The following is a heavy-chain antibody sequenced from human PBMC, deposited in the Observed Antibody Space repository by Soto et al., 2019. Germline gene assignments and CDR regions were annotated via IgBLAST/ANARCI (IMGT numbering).Heavy chain of an antibody. V-gene: IGHV3-23*01. CDR3: AKAALGDIVVVVASLVGYFDY. J-gene: IGHJ4*02. D-gene: IGHD2-15*01. CDR2: ISGSGGST. Sequence: GGSLRLSCAASGFTFSSYAMSWVRQAPGKGLEWVSAISGSGGSTYYADSVKGRFTISRDNSKNTLYLQMNSLRAEDTAVYYCAKAALGDIVVVVASLVGYFDYWGQGTLVTVSS. CDR1: GFTFSSYA.